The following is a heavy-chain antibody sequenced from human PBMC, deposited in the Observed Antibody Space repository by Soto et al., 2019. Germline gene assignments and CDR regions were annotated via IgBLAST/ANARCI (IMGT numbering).Heavy chain of an antibody. Sequence: EVQLVESGGGLVQPGGSLRLSCAASGFTFSSYSMNWVRQAPGKGLEWVSYISSSSSTIYYADSVKGRFTISRDNAKNSLDLQMNSLRDEDTAVYYCARDIGYCSGGSCYSDFDYWGQGTLVTVSS. J-gene: IGHJ4*02. CDR1: GFTFSSYS. D-gene: IGHD2-15*01. CDR3: ARDIGYCSGGSCYSDFDY. V-gene: IGHV3-48*02. CDR2: ISSSSSTI.